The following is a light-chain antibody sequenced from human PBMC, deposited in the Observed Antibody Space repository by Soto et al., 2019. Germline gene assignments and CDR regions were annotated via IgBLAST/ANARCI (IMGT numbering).Light chain of an antibody. J-gene: IGLJ2*01. CDR2: EVN. CDR3: TSYTSSSTLF. CDR1: SSDVGAYDY. V-gene: IGLV2-14*01. Sequence: QSALTQPPSASGSPGQSVTISCTGTSSDVGAYDYISWYQQHPGKAPKLIIYEVNIRPSGISNRFSGSKSGNTASLTISGLQAEDEAHYFCTSYTSSSTLFFGGGTKLTVL.